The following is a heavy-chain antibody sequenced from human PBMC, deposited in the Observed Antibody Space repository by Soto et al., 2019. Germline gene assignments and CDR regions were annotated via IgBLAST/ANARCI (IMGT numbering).Heavy chain of an antibody. D-gene: IGHD6-19*01. Sequence: QVQLVESGGGVVQPGRSLRLSCAASGFTFSSYGMHWVRQAPGKGLEWVAVISYDGSKKYYADSVKGRFTISRDNSKNTLYLQMNSLRAEDTAVYYCAKDRKSRGSGCLYWGQGTLVTVSS. CDR1: GFTFSSYG. V-gene: IGHV3-30*18. CDR3: AKDRKSRGSGCLY. J-gene: IGHJ4*02. CDR2: ISYDGSKK.